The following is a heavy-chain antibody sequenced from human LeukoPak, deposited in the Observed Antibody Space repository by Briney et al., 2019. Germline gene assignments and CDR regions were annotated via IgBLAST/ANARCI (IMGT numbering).Heavy chain of an antibody. CDR3: ARRWYSSGSYYFDY. CDR1: GGSISSGSDY. CDR2: IYYSGST. Sequence: SETLSLTCTVSGGSISSGSDYWGWIRQPPGKGLEWIGSIYYSGSTYYNPSLKSRVTISVDTSKNQFSLKLSSVTAADTAVYYCARRWYSSGSYYFDYWGQGTLVTVSS. D-gene: IGHD6-19*01. V-gene: IGHV4-39*01. J-gene: IGHJ4*02.